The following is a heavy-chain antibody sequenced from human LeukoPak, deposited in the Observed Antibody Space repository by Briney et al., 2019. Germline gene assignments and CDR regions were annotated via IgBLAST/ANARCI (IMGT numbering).Heavy chain of an antibody. CDR3: AKGGYGGYEELDFDY. J-gene: IGHJ4*02. D-gene: IGHD5-12*01. CDR1: GFTFDDYA. V-gene: IGHV3-9*03. CDR2: ISWNSGSI. Sequence: HPGRSLRLSCAASGFTFDDYAMHWVRQAPGKGLEWVSGISWNSGSIGYADSVKGRFTISRDNAKNSLYLQMNSLRAEDMALYYCAKGGYGGYEELDFDYWGQGTLVTVSS.